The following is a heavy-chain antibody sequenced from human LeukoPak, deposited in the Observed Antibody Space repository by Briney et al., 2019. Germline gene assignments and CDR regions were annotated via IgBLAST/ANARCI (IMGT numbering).Heavy chain of an antibody. Sequence: SETLSLTCTVSGGSISSHYWSWIRQPPGKGLEWIGYIYCSGSTYYNPSLRSRVTISVDTSKNLFSLKLSSVTAADTAVYYCARVQRPLDGADYWGQGTLVTVSS. CDR1: GGSISSHY. CDR2: IYCSGST. J-gene: IGHJ4*02. D-gene: IGHD1-1*01. CDR3: ARVQRPLDGADY. V-gene: IGHV4-59*11.